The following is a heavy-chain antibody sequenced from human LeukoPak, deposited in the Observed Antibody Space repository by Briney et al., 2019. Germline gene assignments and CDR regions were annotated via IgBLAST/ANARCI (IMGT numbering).Heavy chain of an antibody. J-gene: IGHJ5*02. D-gene: IGHD4-17*01. V-gene: IGHV3-74*01. CDR2: INSDGSST. Sequence: GGSLRLSCAAPGFTFSSYWMHWVRQAPGKGLVWVSRINSDGSSTSYADSVKGRFTISRDNAKNTLYLQMNSLRAEDTAVYYCASVYGDPFFDNWFDPWGQGTLVTVSS. CDR3: ASVYGDPFFDNWFDP. CDR1: GFTFSSYW.